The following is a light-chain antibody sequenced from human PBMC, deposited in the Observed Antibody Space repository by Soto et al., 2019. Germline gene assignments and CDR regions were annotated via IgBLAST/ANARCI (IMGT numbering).Light chain of an antibody. J-gene: IGKJ5*01. Sequence: EIVLTQSPGTLSLSPGERATLSCRASQSISNNYVAWYQQRPGQAPRLLIYGASTRATGIPDRFSGSGSGTDFSLTISGLEPVDSAVYYCQHYGSSSSTFGQGTRLEI. CDR3: QHYGSSSST. CDR2: GAS. CDR1: QSISNNY. V-gene: IGKV3-20*01.